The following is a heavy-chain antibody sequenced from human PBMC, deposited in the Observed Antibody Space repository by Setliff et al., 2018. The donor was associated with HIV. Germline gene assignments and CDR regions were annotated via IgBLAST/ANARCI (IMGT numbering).Heavy chain of an antibody. J-gene: IGHJ4*02. CDR2: LAPGASAI. D-gene: IGHD3-9*01. V-gene: IGHV5-51*01. CDR3: TRRRRAPGTGDLEAY. CDR1: GYDFTTNW. Sequence: GESLKISCKTSGYDFTTNWVGWVRQMPGKGLEWIGVLAPGASAIRYSPSFQGQVSISADTSITTAYLQWSSLKASDTAMYYCTRRRRAPGTGDLEAYWGQGTKVT.